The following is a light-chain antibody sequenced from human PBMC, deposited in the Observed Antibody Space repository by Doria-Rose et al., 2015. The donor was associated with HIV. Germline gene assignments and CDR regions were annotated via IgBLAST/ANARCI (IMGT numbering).Light chain of an antibody. CDR3: HQYGTSWT. V-gene: IGKV3-20*01. Sequence: DIVMTQSSGTLSLSPGERATLSCRASQSFSSTYLAWYQQKPGQAPSLLIYDGSTRATGIPDRFSARGSGTDFTLTINRLEPEDFALYYCHQYGTSWTFGQGTKVEI. CDR2: DGS. J-gene: IGKJ1*01. CDR1: QSFSSTY.